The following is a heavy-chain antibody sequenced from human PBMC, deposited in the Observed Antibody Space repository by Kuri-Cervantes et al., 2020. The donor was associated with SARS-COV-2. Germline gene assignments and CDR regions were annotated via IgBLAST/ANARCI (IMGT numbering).Heavy chain of an antibody. V-gene: IGHV3-66*02. J-gene: IGHJ4*02. CDR1: GFTVSSNY. D-gene: IGHD3-16*02. Sequence: GESLKISCAASGFTVSSNYMSWVRQAPGKGLEWVSVIYSGGSTYYADSVKGRFTISRDNSKNTLYLQMNSLRAEDTAVYYCARSAHSSYYFDYWGQGTLVTVSS. CDR3: ARSAHSSYYFDY. CDR2: IYSGGST.